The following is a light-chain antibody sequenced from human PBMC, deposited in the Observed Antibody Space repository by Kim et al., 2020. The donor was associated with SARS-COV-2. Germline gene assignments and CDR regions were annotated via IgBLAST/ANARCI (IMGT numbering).Light chain of an antibody. Sequence: QPALPQPRSMSGAPGQSVTISCTGTNSDHVSWYQQHPGKAPKFLIYDVNKRPSGVPDRFSGSKSGSTASLTISGLQADDEADYFCCSYAGSYTYVFGTGTKVTVL. J-gene: IGLJ1*01. CDR3: CSYAGSYTYV. CDR1: NSDH. V-gene: IGLV2-11*01. CDR2: DVN.